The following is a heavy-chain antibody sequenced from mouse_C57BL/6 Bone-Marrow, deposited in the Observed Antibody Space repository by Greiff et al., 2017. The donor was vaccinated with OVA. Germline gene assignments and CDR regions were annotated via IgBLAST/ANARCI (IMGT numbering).Heavy chain of an antibody. V-gene: IGHV1-5*01. CDR2: IYPGNSDT. CDR1: GYTFTSYW. J-gene: IGHJ2*01. Sequence: VQLQQSGTVLARPGASVKTSCKTSGYTFTSYWMHWVKQRPGQGLEWIGAIYPGNSDTSYNQKFKGKAKLTAVTSASTAYMELSSLTNEDSAVYYCTRGYGNSFYFDYWGQGTTLTVSS. CDR3: TRGYGNSFYFDY. D-gene: IGHD2-10*02.